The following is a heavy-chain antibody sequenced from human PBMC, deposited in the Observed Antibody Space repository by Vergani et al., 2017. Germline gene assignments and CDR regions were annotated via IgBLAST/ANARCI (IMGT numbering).Heavy chain of an antibody. V-gene: IGHV3-23*04. J-gene: IGHJ5*02. CDR2: ISGSGGST. Sequence: EVQLVESGGGLVKPGGSLRLSCAASGFSFSSYSMNWVRQAPGKGLEWVSAISGSGGSTYYADSVKGRFTISRDNSKNTLYLQMNSLRAEDTAVYYCAKDLKDCSSTSCYPYNWFDPWGQGTLVTVSS. D-gene: IGHD2-2*01. CDR1: GFSFSSYS. CDR3: AKDLKDCSSTSCYPYNWFDP.